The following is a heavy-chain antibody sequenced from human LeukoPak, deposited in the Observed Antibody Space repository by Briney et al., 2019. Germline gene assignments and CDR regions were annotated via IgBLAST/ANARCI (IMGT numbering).Heavy chain of an antibody. CDR3: ATNRPVGGAYWGSFDM. CDR2: FHHTGGT. Sequence: PSETLSLTCSVSGGSMTSYYWSWIRQPPGRGLEWIGFFHHTGGTNYNPYVKSRVTISGDTPKNQVSLKMTSVTAADTAVHYCATNRPVGGAYWGSFDMWGHGTLVTVSS. V-gene: IGHV4-59*01. D-gene: IGHD2-8*02. CDR1: GGSMTSYY. J-gene: IGHJ3*02.